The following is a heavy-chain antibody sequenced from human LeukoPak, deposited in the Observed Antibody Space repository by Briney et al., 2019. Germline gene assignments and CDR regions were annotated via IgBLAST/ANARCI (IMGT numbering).Heavy chain of an antibody. CDR1: GFTFSHFG. V-gene: IGHV3-33*06. J-gene: IGHJ4*02. CDR2: IWSDATNE. Sequence: PGGSLRLSCEASGFTFSHFGMHWVRKAPGQGLEWVAVIWSDATNEYYADSVKGRFTISRDNFKNTVSLQMNSLRAEDTAVYYCAKDALRGCDYSNSLEHWGQGSLVTVSS. CDR3: AKDALRGCDYSNSLEH. D-gene: IGHD4-11*01.